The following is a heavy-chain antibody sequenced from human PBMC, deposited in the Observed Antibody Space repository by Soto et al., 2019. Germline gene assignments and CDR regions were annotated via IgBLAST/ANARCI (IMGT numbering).Heavy chain of an antibody. D-gene: IGHD3-22*01. Sequence: GGSLRLSXAASGFTFSSYGMHWVRQAPGRGLEWVAVIWYDGSNKYYADSVKGRFTISRDNSKNTLYLQMNSLRAEDTAVYYCAILSTYYYDSSGYYGDYWGQGTLVTVSS. V-gene: IGHV3-33*01. CDR1: GFTFSSYG. CDR3: AILSTYYYDSSGYYGDY. J-gene: IGHJ4*02. CDR2: IWYDGSNK.